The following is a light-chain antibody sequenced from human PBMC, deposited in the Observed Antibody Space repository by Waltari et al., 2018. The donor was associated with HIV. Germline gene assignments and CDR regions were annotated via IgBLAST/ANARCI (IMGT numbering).Light chain of an antibody. Sequence: SSELTQDPAVSVALGQTVRITCQGASLRSYYASWYQQKPGQAPVLVIHGKNNRPSGIPDRFSGSSSGNTASLTITGAQAEDEADYYCNSRDSSGNHLAVFGGGTKLTVL. J-gene: IGLJ2*01. CDR3: NSRDSSGNHLAV. CDR1: SLRSYY. V-gene: IGLV3-19*01. CDR2: GKN.